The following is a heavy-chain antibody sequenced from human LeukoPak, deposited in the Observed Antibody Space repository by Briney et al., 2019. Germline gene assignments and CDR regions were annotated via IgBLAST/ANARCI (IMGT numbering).Heavy chain of an antibody. D-gene: IGHD4-11*01. Sequence: PGGSLRLSCAASGFTFSNFWMHWVRQAPGKGLVWVALIYGDGSFTRYADSVKGRFTISRDNAKNTVYLQMNSLRVEDTAVYYCAREGYSTGPYYYYYGMDVWGQGTTVTVSS. CDR3: AREGYSTGPYYYYYGMDV. CDR2: IYGDGSFT. CDR1: GFTFSNFW. V-gene: IGHV3-74*01. J-gene: IGHJ6*02.